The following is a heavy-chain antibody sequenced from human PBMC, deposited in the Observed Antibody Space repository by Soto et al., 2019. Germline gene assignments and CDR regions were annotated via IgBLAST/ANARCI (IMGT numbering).Heavy chain of an antibody. CDR2: MYNGNI. J-gene: IGHJ4*02. V-gene: IGHV4-61*08. Sequence: PSETLSLTCTVSGASVSSNGYYWTWIRQPPGKGLEWIGFMYNGNIHHNPSLKSRVTTSVDTSKNQFSLRLSSVTAADTAVYYCARDHSFSGLDFSGLGTLVTVSS. CDR1: GASVSSNGYY. D-gene: IGHD6-19*01. CDR3: ARDHSFSGLDF.